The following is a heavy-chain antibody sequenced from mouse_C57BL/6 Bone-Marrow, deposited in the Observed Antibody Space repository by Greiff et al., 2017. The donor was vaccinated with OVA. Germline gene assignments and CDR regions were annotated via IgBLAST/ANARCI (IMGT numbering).Heavy chain of an antibody. CDR1: GYTFTDYY. CDR3: ARTRANYYAMDY. D-gene: IGHD1-1*01. J-gene: IGHJ4*01. CDR2: INPNNGGT. V-gene: IGHV1-26*01. Sequence: VQLQQSGPELVKPGASVKISCKASGYTFTDYYMNWVKQSHGKSLEWIGDINPNNGGTSYNQKFKGKATLTVDKSSSTAYMELRSLTSEDSAVYYCARTRANYYAMDYWGKGTSVTVSS.